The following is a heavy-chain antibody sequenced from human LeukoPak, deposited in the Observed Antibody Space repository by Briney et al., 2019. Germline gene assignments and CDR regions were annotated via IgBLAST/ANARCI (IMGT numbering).Heavy chain of an antibody. V-gene: IGHV3-9*01. D-gene: IGHD3-3*01. CDR2: ISWNSGSI. CDR3: AKDPYDFWSGNFDY. J-gene: IGHJ4*02. Sequence: GISWNSGSIGYADSVKGRFTISRDNAKNSLYLQMNSLRAEDTALYYCAKDPYDFWSGNFDYWGQGTLVTVSS.